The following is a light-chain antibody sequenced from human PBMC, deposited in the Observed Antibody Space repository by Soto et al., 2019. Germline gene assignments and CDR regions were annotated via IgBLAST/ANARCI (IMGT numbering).Light chain of an antibody. CDR2: DAS. CDR3: QQVNVYPST. V-gene: IGKV1-5*01. J-gene: IGKJ4*01. CDR1: QSISSW. Sequence: DIQMTQSPSTLSASVGDRVTITCRASQSISSWLAWYQRKPGEAPKLLIYDASTLHSGVPSRFSGGGSGTDFTLTISSLQPEDFATYYCQQVNVYPSTFGGGTKVDI.